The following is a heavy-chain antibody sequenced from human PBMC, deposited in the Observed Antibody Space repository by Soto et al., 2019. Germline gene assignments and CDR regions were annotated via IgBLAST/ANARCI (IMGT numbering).Heavy chain of an antibody. CDR1: GGSISSYY. CDR2: IYYSGST. D-gene: IGHD1-26*01. Sequence: QVQLQESGPGLVKPSETLSLTCTVSGGSISSYYWSWIRQPPGKGLEWIGYIYYSGSTNYNPSLKSRVTISVDTSKNQFSRKLSSVTAADTDVYYCARRYGSAIDYWGQGTLVTVSS. V-gene: IGHV4-59*08. CDR3: ARRYGSAIDY. J-gene: IGHJ4*02.